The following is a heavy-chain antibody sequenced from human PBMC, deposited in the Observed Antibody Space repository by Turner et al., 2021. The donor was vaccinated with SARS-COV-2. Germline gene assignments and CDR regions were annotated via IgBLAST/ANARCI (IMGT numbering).Heavy chain of an antibody. Sequence: QVQLVESGGGVVQPGRSLRLSCAASGFTFSNYAMHWVRQAPGKGLEWVVFISYDGSYKYYADSVKGRFTISRDNSKNTLYLQMNSLRAEDTAVYYCARDREDCSSSSCYEAYWGQRTLVTVSS. D-gene: IGHD2-2*01. J-gene: IGHJ4*02. CDR2: ISYDGSYK. V-gene: IGHV3-30-3*01. CDR1: GFTFSNYA. CDR3: ARDREDCSSSSCYEAY.